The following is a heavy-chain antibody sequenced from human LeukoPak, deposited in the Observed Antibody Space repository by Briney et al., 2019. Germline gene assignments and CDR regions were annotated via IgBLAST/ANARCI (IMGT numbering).Heavy chain of an antibody. CDR3: AKRLDKV. CDR2: ISYDGSNK. V-gene: IGHV3-30-3*02. Sequence: GRSLRLSCAASGFTFNNYAMHWVRQAPGKGLEWVAVISYDGSNKYYADSVKGRFTISRDNSKNTLYLQMNSLRAEDTAVYYCAKRLDKVGGQGTLVTVSS. CDR1: GFTFNNYA. D-gene: IGHD6-25*01. J-gene: IGHJ4*02.